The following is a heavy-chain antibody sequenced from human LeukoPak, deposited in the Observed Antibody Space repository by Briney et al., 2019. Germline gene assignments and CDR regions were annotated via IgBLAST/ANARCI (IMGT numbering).Heavy chain of an antibody. CDR1: GGSVSSSSYY. D-gene: IGHD4/OR15-4a*01. CDR3: ARDDNGDSNWFDP. CDR2: IHYNGRT. V-gene: IGHV4-39*02. Sequence: PSETLSLTCTFSGGSVSSSSYYWDWVRQPPGKGLEWIGAIHYNGRTFYNPSLRSRVTISVDTSKNQFSLKLSSVTTANPAVYYCARDDNGDSNWFDPWGQGTLVTVSS. J-gene: IGHJ5*02.